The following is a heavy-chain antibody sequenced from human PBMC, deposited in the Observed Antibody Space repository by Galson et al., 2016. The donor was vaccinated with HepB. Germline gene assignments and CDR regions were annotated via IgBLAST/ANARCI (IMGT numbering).Heavy chain of an antibody. Sequence: LSLTCPVSVGSLSSYYWSWIRQPPGKGLAWIAYIYYSGSTNQNPSLKSRVTISVDTSKNQFSLQLRSVTAADTAVYYCARDRGSAAGFDYWGQGTLVTVSS. V-gene: IGHV4-59*01. CDR1: VGSLSSYY. J-gene: IGHJ4*02. CDR3: ARDRGSAAGFDY. CDR2: IYYSGST. D-gene: IGHD6-13*01.